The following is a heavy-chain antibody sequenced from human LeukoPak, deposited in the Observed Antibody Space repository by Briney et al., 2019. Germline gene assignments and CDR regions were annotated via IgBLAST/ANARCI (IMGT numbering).Heavy chain of an antibody. V-gene: IGHV1-69*04. D-gene: IGHD2-2*01. CDR2: IIPNLGIA. CDR3: ARLVTHSYCSSASGQHGGNWFDP. CDR1: GGTFSSYA. J-gene: IGHJ5*02. Sequence: ASVKVSCKASGGTFSSYAISWVRQAPGHGLEWMGRIIPNLGIANYAQKFQGRFTITADKSKSTAYMELSSLRSEDTAVYYCARLVTHSYCSSASGQHGGNWFDPWGQGTLVTVPS.